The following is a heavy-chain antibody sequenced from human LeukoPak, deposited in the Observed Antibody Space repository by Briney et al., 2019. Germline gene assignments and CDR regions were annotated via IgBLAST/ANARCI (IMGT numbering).Heavy chain of an antibody. CDR3: ARVGIQNWFDP. J-gene: IGHJ5*02. D-gene: IGHD1-1*01. CDR2: IYTTGST. V-gene: IGHV4-61*02. Sequence: SQTLSLTCTVSGDSIGSGSYYWSWIRQPAGKGLEWIGRIYTTGSTNYNPSLESRVTISVDTSKNQFSLRLSSVTAADTAVYYCARVGIQNWFDPWGQGTLVTVSS. CDR1: GDSIGSGSYY.